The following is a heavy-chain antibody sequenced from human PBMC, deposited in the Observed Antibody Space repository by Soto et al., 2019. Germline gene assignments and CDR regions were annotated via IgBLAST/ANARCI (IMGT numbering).Heavy chain of an antibody. CDR2: ISGSGNST. Sequence: GGSLRLSNAASGLTSNNYAISWVRQPPEKGLGWVSFISGSGNSTSYADSGKGRFTLSRDNSKNTMYRQRNNLRADDTAVYSWVIDWSWSIVGVHSVWGPGTLVTVSS. J-gene: IGHJ4*02. CDR3: VIDWSWSIVGVHSV. CDR1: GLTSNNYA. V-gene: IGHV3-23*01. D-gene: IGHD1-26*01.